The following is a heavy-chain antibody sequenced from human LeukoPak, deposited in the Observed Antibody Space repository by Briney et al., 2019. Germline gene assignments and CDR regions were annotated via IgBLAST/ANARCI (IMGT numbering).Heavy chain of an antibody. CDR1: GFTFDDYA. CDR2: MGYDGSNK. V-gene: IGHV3-30*02. D-gene: IGHD3-9*01. CDR3: ARGPYYNTLTGFRGRILGFDY. Sequence: GGSLRLSCAASGFTFDDYAMHWVRQAPGKGLEGVAFMGYDGSNKYYADSVKGRFTISRDNSKNTLYLQMANLRAEDTAVYYCARGPYYNTLTGFRGRILGFDYWGQGTLVTVSS. J-gene: IGHJ4*02.